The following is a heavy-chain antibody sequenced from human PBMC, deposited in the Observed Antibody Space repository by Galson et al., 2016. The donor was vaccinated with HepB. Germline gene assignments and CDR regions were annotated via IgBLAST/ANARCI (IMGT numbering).Heavy chain of an antibody. CDR1: GFTFSGYS. CDR3: AREMHYDDVWGSYPSPDYYGMGS. Sequence: SLRLSCAASGFTFSGYSMNWVRQAPGKGLEWVSSITSSSDYIYYADSVKGRFTISRDNAKKSVSLHMNSLRAEDTAVYYCAREMHYDDVWGSYPSPDYYGMGSWGQGTTVTVSS. CDR2: ITSSSDYI. V-gene: IGHV3-21*01. J-gene: IGHJ6*02. D-gene: IGHD3-16*01.